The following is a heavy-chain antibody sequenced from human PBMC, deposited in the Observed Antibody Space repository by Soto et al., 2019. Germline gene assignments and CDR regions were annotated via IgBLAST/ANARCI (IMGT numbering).Heavy chain of an antibody. CDR2: IIPIFGTA. CDR3: ARGAYCSGGSCYSRGTEYYFDY. CDR1: GGTFSSYA. J-gene: IGHJ4*02. D-gene: IGHD2-15*01. Sequence: SVKVSCKASGGTFSSYAIGWVRQAPGQGLEWMGGIIPIFGTANYAQKFQGRVTITADESTSTAYMELSSLRSEDTAVYYCARGAYCSGGSCYSRGTEYYFDYWGQGTLVTVSS. V-gene: IGHV1-69*13.